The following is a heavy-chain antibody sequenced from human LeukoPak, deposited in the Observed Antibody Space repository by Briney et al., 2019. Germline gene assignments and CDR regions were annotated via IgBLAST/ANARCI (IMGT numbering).Heavy chain of an antibody. D-gene: IGHD3-16*01. J-gene: IGHJ4*02. CDR1: GFTFDDYG. V-gene: IGHV3-20*04. Sequence: PGGSLRLSCAASGFTFDDYGMSWVRQAPGKGLEWVSGINWNGGSTGYADSVKGRFTISRDNAKNSLYLQMNSLRAEDTALYYCARSLPHNYDYVWGSPAAFDYWGQGTLVTVSS. CDR2: INWNGGST. CDR3: ARSLPHNYDYVWGSPAAFDY.